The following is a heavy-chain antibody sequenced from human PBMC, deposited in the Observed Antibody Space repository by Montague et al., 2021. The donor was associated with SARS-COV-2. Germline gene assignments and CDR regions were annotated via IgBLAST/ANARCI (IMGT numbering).Heavy chain of an antibody. CDR1: GDSISIYY. Sequence: ETLSLTCTVSGDSISIYYWSWIRQPPGKGLEWIGHVYYSGSTNYNPSLKSRVTISVDTPKNQFSLKSMSVTAADTAVYYCARGERGAWYNHYFDYWGQGALVTVSS. J-gene: IGHJ4*02. CDR3: ARGERGAWYNHYFDY. D-gene: IGHD6-19*01. CDR2: VYYSGST. V-gene: IGHV4-59*13.